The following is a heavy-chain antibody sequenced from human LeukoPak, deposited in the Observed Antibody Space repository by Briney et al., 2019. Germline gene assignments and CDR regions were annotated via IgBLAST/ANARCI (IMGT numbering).Heavy chain of an antibody. D-gene: IGHD2-15*01. J-gene: IGHJ4*02. CDR3: ARVTARGGGDY. CDR1: GGSISSSSCY. CDR2: IYYSGST. V-gene: IGHV4-39*06. Sequence: SETLSLTCTVSGGSISSSSCYWGWIRQPPGKGLEWIGSIYYSGSTYYNPSLKSRVTISVDTSKNQFPLKLSSVTAADTAVYYCARVTARGGGDYWGQGTLVTVSS.